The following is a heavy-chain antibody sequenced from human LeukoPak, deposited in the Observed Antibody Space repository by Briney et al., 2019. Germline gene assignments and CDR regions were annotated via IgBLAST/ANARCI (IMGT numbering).Heavy chain of an antibody. V-gene: IGHV1-2*02. D-gene: IGHD2-2*01. CDR2: INPNSGGT. Sequence: ASVKVSCKASGYTFTGYYMHWVRQAPGQGLVWMGWINPNSGGTNYAQKFQGRVTMTRDTSISTAYMELSRLRSDDTAVYYCATSRGYCSSTSCRDDYYFDYWGQGTLVTVSS. CDR1: GYTFTGYY. CDR3: ATSRGYCSSTSCRDDYYFDY. J-gene: IGHJ4*02.